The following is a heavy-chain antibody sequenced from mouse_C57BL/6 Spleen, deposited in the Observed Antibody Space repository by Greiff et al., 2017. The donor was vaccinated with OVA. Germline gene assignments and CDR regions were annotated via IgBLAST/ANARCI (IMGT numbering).Heavy chain of an antibody. Sequence: QVQLQQPGAELVKPGASVKLSCKASGYTFTSYWMHWVKQRPGQGLEWIGMIHPNSGSTNYNEKFKSKATLTVDKSSSTAYMQLSSLTSEDSAVYYCAREEEKNWGGGGFDYWGQGTTLTVSS. CDR1: GYTFTSYW. CDR2: IHPNSGST. V-gene: IGHV1-64*01. J-gene: IGHJ2*01. CDR3: AREEEKNWGGGGFDY. D-gene: IGHD4-1*01.